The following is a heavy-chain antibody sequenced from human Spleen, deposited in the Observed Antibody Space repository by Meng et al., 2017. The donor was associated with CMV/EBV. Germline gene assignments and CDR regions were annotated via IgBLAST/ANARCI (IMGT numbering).Heavy chain of an antibody. V-gene: IGHV4-61*03. CDR2: ISSSGYT. CDR3: ATYQAFTGNDF. D-gene: IGHD3-9*01. Sequence: CTVSGGSVSSVSYYWSWIRQPPGKGLEWIGYISSSGYTIYNHSLKSRVTISVDTSKSHFSLKLSSVTAADTAVYYCATYQAFTGNDFWGQGTLVTVSS. J-gene: IGHJ4*02. CDR1: GGSVSSVSYY.